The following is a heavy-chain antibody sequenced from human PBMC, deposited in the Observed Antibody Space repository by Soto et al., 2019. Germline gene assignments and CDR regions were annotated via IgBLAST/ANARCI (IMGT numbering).Heavy chain of an antibody. CDR2: IGTAGDT. CDR1: GFTFSSYD. CDR3: ARAQEEYYYGSGSVLGYYYGMDV. Sequence: GGSLRLSCAASGFTFSSYDMHWVRQATGKGLEWVSAIGTAGDTYYPGSVKGRFTISRENAKNSLYLQMNSLRAEDTDVYYCARAQEEYYYGSGSVLGYYYGMDVWGQGTTVTVSS. D-gene: IGHD3-10*01. J-gene: IGHJ6*02. V-gene: IGHV3-13*01.